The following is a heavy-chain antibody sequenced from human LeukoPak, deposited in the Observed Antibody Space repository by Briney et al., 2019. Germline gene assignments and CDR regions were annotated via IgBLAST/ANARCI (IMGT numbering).Heavy chain of an antibody. Sequence: GGSLRLSCAASGFTFDDYGMSWVRQASGKGLEWVSGINWNGGSTGYADSVKGRFTISRDNAKNSLYLQMNSLRAEDTALYCCARDGGYYYDSSGYSVFDYWGQGTLVTVS. CDR1: GFTFDDYG. D-gene: IGHD3-22*01. J-gene: IGHJ4*02. CDR3: ARDGGYYYDSSGYSVFDY. V-gene: IGHV3-20*04. CDR2: INWNGGST.